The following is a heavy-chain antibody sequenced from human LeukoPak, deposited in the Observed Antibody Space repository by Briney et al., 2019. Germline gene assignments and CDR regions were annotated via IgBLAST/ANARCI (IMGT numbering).Heavy chain of an antibody. V-gene: IGHV4-61*08. CDR3: ARWWGLVGAMGFNAFDI. CDR1: GGSITSGGYY. J-gene: IGHJ3*02. CDR2: IYYSGST. D-gene: IGHD1-26*01. Sequence: SSETLSLTCTVSGGSITSGGYYWSWIRQHPGKGLEWIGYIYYSGSTNYNPSLKSRVTISVDTSKNQFSLKLSSVTAADTAVYYCARWWGLVGAMGFNAFDIWGQGTMVTVSS.